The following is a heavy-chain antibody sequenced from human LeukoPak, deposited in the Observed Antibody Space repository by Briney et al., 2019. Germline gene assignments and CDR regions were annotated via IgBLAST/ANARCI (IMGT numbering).Heavy chain of an antibody. D-gene: IGHD2-8*01. V-gene: IGHV3-23*01. J-gene: IGHJ4*02. CDR2: ISGSGGST. CDR1: GFTFSSYA. Sequence: PGGSLRLSCAASGFTFSSYAMSWVRQAPGKGLEWVSAISGSGGSTYYADSVKGRFTISRDNSKNTLYLQMNSLRAEDTAVYYCARDLYCTNGVCNDYWGQGTLVTVSS. CDR3: ARDLYCTNGVCNDY.